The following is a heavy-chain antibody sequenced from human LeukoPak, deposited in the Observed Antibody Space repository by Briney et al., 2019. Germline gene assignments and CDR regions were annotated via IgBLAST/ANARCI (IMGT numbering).Heavy chain of an antibody. J-gene: IGHJ4*02. D-gene: IGHD3-3*01. CDR1: GYTFIGYY. Sequence: GASVKVSCKASGYTFIGYYMHWVRQAPGQGLEWMGWINPNSGGTNYGQKFQGRATMTRDTSISTAYMELSRLRSDDTAVYYCARDVPNDFWSNYYFYYFDYWGQGTLVTVSS. CDR3: ARDVPNDFWSNYYFYYFDY. V-gene: IGHV1-2*02. CDR2: INPNSGGT.